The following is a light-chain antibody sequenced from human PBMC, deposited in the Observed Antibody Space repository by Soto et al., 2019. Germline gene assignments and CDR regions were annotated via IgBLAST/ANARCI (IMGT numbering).Light chain of an antibody. Sequence: QSALTQPRSVSGSPGQSVTISCTGASSYVSWYQQHPGKAPKLMIYDVTERPSGVPDRFSGSKSGNTASLTISGLQAEDEADYYCSSYAGSSNVFGTGTKLTVL. CDR1: SSY. V-gene: IGLV2-11*01. CDR2: DVT. J-gene: IGLJ1*01. CDR3: SSYAGSSNV.